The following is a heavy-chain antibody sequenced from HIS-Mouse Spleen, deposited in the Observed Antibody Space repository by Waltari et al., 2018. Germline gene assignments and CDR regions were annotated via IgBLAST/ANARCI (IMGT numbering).Heavy chain of an antibody. D-gene: IGHD6-13*01. V-gene: IGHV4-39*07. CDR3: AREIPYSSSWYDWYFDL. CDR1: GGSIQRSRYA. J-gene: IGHJ2*01. Sequence: QLHPQESGPGRVNPSETLSLTCTVVGGSIQRSRYAWGWIRYLPGKGLEWIGSIYYSGSTYYNPSLKSRVTISVDTSKNQFSLKLSSVTAADTAVYYCAREIPYSSSWYDWYFDLWGRGTLVTVSS. CDR2: IYYSGST.